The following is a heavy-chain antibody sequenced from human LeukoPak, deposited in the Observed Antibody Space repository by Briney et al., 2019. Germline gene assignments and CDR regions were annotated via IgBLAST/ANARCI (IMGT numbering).Heavy chain of an antibody. J-gene: IGHJ4*02. CDR3: ARVPPGYSYGFNDY. D-gene: IGHD5-18*01. CDR1: GYTFTGYY. Sequence: VASVKVSCKASGYTFTGYYMHWVRQAPGQGLEWMGWINPNSGGTNYAQKFQGRVTMTRDTSISTAYMELSRLRSDDTAVYYCARVPPGYSYGFNDYWGQGTLVTVSS. V-gene: IGHV1-2*02. CDR2: INPNSGGT.